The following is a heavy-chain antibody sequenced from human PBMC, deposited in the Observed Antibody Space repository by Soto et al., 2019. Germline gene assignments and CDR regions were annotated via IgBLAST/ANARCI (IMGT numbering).Heavy chain of an antibody. CDR3: VIDKDSRGYSVFNL. Sequence: PGGSLRLSCAASGFPFRNSGMNWVRQAPGKGLEWVSYIGIGSSTKYYADSVKVRFTISRDNAKNSLYLQMNSLRAEDTAVYFCVIDKDSRGYSVFNLWGQRDQGTVSA. J-gene: IGHJ5*02. V-gene: IGHV3-48*01. CDR1: GFPFRNSG. D-gene: IGHD3-22*01. CDR2: IGIGSSTK.